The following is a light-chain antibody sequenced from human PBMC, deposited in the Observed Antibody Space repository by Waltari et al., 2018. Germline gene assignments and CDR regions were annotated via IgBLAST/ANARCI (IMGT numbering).Light chain of an antibody. J-gene: IGKJ2*01. CDR1: QTIPTY. V-gene: IGKV1-39*01. Sequence: DIQMTQSPSSLSASVGDRVTIACRASQTIPTYLNWYQHKAGEAPNLLIYATSNLESGVPSRFSGSGSGTEFTLTISNLQAEDFATYYCQQSDAVPYTFGQGTKLEIK. CDR2: ATS. CDR3: QQSDAVPYT.